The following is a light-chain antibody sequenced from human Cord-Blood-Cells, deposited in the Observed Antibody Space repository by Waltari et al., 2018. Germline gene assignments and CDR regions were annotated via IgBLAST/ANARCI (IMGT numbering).Light chain of an antibody. CDR3: QQSYSTPMYT. CDR1: QSISSY. CDR2: PAS. J-gene: IGKJ2*01. Sequence: DIQLTQYPPSLSAYVGDRVTITCRARQSISSYLNRYQQKPGKAPKLLIYPASSLQSGVPSRFSGSGSGTDYTLTISSLQPEDFATYYCQQSYSTPMYTFGQGTKLEIK. V-gene: IGKV1-39*01.